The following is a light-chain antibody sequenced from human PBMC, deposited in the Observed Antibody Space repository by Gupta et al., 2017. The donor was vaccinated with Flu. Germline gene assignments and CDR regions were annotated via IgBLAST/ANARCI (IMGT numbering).Light chain of an antibody. Sequence: QSVLTQPPSASGTPGQRVTISCSGSSSNIGSNYVYWYQQLPETAPKLLIYRNSQRPSGVPDRFSGSKSGTSASLAISGLRSEDEADYYCAAWDDSLSGLIFGGGTKLTVL. CDR2: RNS. V-gene: IGLV1-47*01. J-gene: IGLJ2*01. CDR1: SSNIGSNY. CDR3: AAWDDSLSGLI.